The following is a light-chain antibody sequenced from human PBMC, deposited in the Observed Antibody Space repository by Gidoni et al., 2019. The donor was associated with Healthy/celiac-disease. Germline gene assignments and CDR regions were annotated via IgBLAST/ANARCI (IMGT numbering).Light chain of an antibody. V-gene: IGLV3-1*01. CDR3: QAWDSSTGGVV. CDR1: KLGDKY. Sequence: YELTQPPSPSVSPGQTASITCPGDKLGDKYACWDPQKPGPSPLLVIYQDSKRPSGIPERFSGSNSGNAATLTISGTRAMDEADYYCQAWDSSTGGVVFGGGTKLTVL. J-gene: IGLJ2*01. CDR2: QDS.